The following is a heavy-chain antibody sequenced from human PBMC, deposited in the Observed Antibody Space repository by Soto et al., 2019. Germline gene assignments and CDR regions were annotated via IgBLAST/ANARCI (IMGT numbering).Heavy chain of an antibody. V-gene: IGHV1-2*02. D-gene: IGHD3-22*01. J-gene: IGHJ3*02. CDR3: ASPHLVSSGLPASGAFDI. CDR2: INPNSGGT. CDR1: GYTFTGYY. Sequence: ASVKVSCKASGYTFTGYYMHWVRQAPGQGLEWMGWINPNSGGTNYAQKFQGRATMTRDTSISTAYMELSRLRSDDTAVYYCASPHLVSSGLPASGAFDIWGQATMVTVSS.